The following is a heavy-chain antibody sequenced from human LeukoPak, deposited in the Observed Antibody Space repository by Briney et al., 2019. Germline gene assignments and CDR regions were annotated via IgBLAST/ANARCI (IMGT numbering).Heavy chain of an antibody. Sequence: PSETLSLTCAVYGGSFSGYYWSWIRQPPVKGLEWIGEINHSGSTNYNPSLKSRVTISVDTSKNQFSLKLSSVTAADTAVYYCARGPIWNYATDYWGQGTLVTVSS. CDR2: INHSGST. J-gene: IGHJ4*02. CDR3: ARGPIWNYATDY. V-gene: IGHV4-34*01. CDR1: GGSFSGYY. D-gene: IGHD1-7*01.